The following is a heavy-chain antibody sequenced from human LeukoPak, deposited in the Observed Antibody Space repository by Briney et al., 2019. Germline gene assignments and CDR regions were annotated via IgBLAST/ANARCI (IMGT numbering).Heavy chain of an antibody. CDR3: AKGDDYSTYVPLFES. Sequence: GGSLRLSCAASGFIFRSFGMHWVRQAPGKGLEWVAFLRYDGTNEYYAESVEGRFTISRDNSKNTLYLQMNSLRVQDTAVYYCAKGDDYSTYVPLFESWGQGTLVTVSS. J-gene: IGHJ4*02. D-gene: IGHD4-11*01. CDR1: GFIFRSFG. V-gene: IGHV3-30*02. CDR2: LRYDGTNE.